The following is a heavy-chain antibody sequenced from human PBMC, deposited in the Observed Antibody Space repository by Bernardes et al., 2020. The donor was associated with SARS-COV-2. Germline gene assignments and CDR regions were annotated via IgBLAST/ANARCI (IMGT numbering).Heavy chain of an antibody. Sequence: GGSLKLSCAASGFTFSSYWMHWVRKAPGKGLVWVSRINSDGSSTSYADSVKGRFTISRDNSKNTLYLQMGSLRAEDMAVYYCARDLTDIVVVPAADVYYYYYMDVWGKGTTVTVSS. CDR2: INSDGSST. CDR3: ARDLTDIVVVPAADVYYYYYMDV. V-gene: IGHV3-74*01. J-gene: IGHJ6*03. D-gene: IGHD2-2*01. CDR1: GFTFSSYW.